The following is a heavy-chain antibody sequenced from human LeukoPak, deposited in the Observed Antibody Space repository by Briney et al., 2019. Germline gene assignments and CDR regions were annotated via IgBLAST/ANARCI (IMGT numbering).Heavy chain of an antibody. J-gene: IGHJ4*02. CDR2: IKQDGREK. V-gene: IGHV3-7*01. CDR3: ARAVVVTTGFDH. D-gene: IGHD2-21*02. CDR1: GFTFSNYW. Sequence: GGSLRLSCAASGFTFSNYWMNWVRQAPGKGLEWVANIKQDGREKYYVDSVKGRFTISRDNAKNSLYLQMNSLRAEDTAVYYCARAVVVTTGFDHWGQGTLVTVSS.